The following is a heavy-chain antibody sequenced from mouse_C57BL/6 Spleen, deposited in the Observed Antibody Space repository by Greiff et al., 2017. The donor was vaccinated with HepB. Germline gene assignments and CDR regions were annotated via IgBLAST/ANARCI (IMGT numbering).Heavy chain of an antibody. CDR2: IWSGGST. CDR1: GFSLTSYG. D-gene: IGHD1-1*01. Sequence: VKVVESGPGLVQPSQSLSITCTVSGFSLTSYGVHWVRQSPGKGLEWLGVIWSGGSTDYNAAFISRLSISKDNSKSQVFFKMNSLQADDTAIYYCARDYGGDYAMDYWGQGTSVTVSS. J-gene: IGHJ4*01. V-gene: IGHV2-2*01. CDR3: ARDYGGDYAMDY.